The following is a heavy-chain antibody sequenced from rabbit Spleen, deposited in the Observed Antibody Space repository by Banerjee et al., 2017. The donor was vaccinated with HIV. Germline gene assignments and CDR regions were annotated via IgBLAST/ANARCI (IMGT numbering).Heavy chain of an antibody. CDR1: GFSFSSSYC. D-gene: IGHD1-1*01. J-gene: IGHJ4*01. CDR3: ARSYGNSGGYRYALNL. Sequence: QSLEESGGDLVKPGASLTLTCTASGFSFSSSYCVCWVRQAPGKGLEWSACIYAGSSATTYYAGWAKGRFTVSKTSSTTVTLQMTSLTAADTATYFCARSYGNSGGYRYALNLWGPGTLVTVS. V-gene: IGHV1S40*01. CDR2: IYAGSSATT.